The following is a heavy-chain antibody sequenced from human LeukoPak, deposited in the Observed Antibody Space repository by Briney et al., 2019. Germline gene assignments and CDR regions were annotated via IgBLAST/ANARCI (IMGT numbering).Heavy chain of an antibody. CDR2: IKQDGSEK. Sequence: PGGSLRLSCAASGFTFSSYWMSWVRQAPGKGLEWVANIKQDGSEKYYVDSVKGRFTISRDNAKNSLYLQMNSLRAEDTAVYYCARGGYSYGAGWFDPWGQGTLVTVSS. V-gene: IGHV3-7*04. CDR3: ARGGYSYGAGWFDP. J-gene: IGHJ5*02. CDR1: GFTFSSYW. D-gene: IGHD5-18*01.